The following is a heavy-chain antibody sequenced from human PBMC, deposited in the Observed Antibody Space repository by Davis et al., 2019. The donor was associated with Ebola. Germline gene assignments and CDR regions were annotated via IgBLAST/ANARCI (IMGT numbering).Heavy chain of an antibody. CDR2: ISGSGGNT. V-gene: IGHV3-23*01. Sequence: GESLKISCTASGFTFVNYVMSWVRQAPGKGLEWVSSISGSGGNTFYADSVRGRFTISRDNSKNTLYLQMNSLRAEDTAIYYCSKYFASGSYYHFDSWGQGTLVSVSS. D-gene: IGHD3-10*01. J-gene: IGHJ4*02. CDR1: GFTFVNYV. CDR3: SKYFASGSYYHFDS.